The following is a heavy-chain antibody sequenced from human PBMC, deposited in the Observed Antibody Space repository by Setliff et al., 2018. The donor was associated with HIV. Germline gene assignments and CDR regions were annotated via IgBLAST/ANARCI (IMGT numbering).Heavy chain of an antibody. CDR3: VRDLVYYYDNSGSFYVAEYFQH. Sequence: PGGSLRLSCAASGFTFSSYSMNWVRQAPGKGLEWISYNGIINGAKHYADSVKGRFTISRDDAKTSLYLQMNSLRAEDTAVYYCVRDLVYYYDNSGSFYVAEYFQHWGQGTLVTVSS. V-gene: IGHV3-48*01. J-gene: IGHJ1*01. CDR2: NGIINGAK. D-gene: IGHD3-22*01. CDR1: GFTFSSYS.